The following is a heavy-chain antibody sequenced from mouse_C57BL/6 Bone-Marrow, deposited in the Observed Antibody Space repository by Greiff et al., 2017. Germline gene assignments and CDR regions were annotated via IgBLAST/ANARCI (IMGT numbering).Heavy chain of an antibody. J-gene: IGHJ2*01. Sequence: QVQLQQSGPELVKPGASVKISCKASGYAFSSSWMNWVKQRPGKGLEWIGRIYPGDGDTNYNGKFKGKATLTADKSSSTAYMQLSSLTSEDSAVYFCARRGNYCDYWGQGTTLTVSS. CDR2: IYPGDGDT. V-gene: IGHV1-82*01. CDR3: ARRGNYCDY. CDR1: GYAFSSSW.